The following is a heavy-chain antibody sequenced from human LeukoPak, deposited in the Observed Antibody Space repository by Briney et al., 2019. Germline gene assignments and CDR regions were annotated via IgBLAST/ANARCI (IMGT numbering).Heavy chain of an antibody. CDR2: ITPIFGTA. Sequence: ATVTVSCTASGYTFISYAISWVRQAPGQGLEWMGGITPIFGTANYAQKFQGKVTITADESTSTAYMELSSLRSEDTAVYYCATPGVWGQGTTVTVSS. CDR1: GYTFISYA. V-gene: IGHV1-69*13. CDR3: ATPGV. J-gene: IGHJ6*02. D-gene: IGHD2-15*01.